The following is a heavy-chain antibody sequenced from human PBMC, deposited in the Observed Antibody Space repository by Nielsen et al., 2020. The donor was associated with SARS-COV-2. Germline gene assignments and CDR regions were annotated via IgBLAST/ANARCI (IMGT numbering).Heavy chain of an antibody. D-gene: IGHD6-19*01. Sequence: GESLKISCAASGFTFSSYSMNWVRQAPGKGLEWVSYISSSSSTIYYADSVKGRFTISRDNAKNPLYLQMNSLRDEDTAVYYCARDQAVAATGVDYYYYYGMDVWGQGTTVTVSS. CDR2: ISSSSSTI. CDR3: ARDQAVAATGVDYYYYYGMDV. CDR1: GFTFSSYS. V-gene: IGHV3-48*02. J-gene: IGHJ6*02.